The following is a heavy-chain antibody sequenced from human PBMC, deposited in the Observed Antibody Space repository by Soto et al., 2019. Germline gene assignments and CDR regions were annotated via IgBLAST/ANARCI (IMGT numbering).Heavy chain of an antibody. D-gene: IGHD1-26*01. Sequence: SLSLTCTVSGGSISSYYWSWIRQPPGKGLEWIGYIYYSGSTNYNPSLKSRVTISVDTSKNQFSLKLSSVTAADTAVYNCARGTGATGALFDYWGQGTLVTVSS. J-gene: IGHJ4*02. CDR3: ARGTGATGALFDY. CDR1: GGSISSYY. V-gene: IGHV4-59*01. CDR2: IYYSGST.